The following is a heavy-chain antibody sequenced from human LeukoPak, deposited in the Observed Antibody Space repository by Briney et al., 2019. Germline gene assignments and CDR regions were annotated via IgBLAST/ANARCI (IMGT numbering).Heavy chain of an antibody. CDR2: MYYNKKA. V-gene: IGHV4-59*02. J-gene: IGHJ6*02. D-gene: IGHD6-13*01. Sequence: PSETLSLTCSVSGGSVRSHYWRWIRQPPGKGLESIAYMYYNKKAEYNPSFNGRVTMSVDMSKNQVSLSLRSVTAADTAVYYCAITSGLAAYSSSWPTTLLDYYGMDVWGQGTTITVSS. CDR3: AITSGLAAYSSSWPTTLLDYYGMDV. CDR1: GGSVRSHY.